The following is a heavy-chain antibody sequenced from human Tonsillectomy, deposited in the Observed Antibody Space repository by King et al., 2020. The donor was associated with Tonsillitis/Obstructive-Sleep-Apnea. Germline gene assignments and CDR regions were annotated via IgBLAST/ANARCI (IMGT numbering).Heavy chain of an antibody. Sequence: AQLVQSGGGLIQPGGSLRLSCAASGFTVSSNYMSWVRQAPGKGLEWVYSVKGRFTISRDNSKNTLYFQMNSLRAEGTAVYYCASRDFWSGYLAYWGQGTLVTVSS. CDR3: ASRDFWSGYLAY. D-gene: IGHD3-3*01. V-gene: IGHV3-53*01. J-gene: IGHJ4*02. CDR1: GFTVSSNY.